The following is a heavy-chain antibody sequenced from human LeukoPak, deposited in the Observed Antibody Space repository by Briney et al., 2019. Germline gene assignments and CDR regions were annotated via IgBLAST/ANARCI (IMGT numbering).Heavy chain of an antibody. CDR2: ISGSGGST. V-gene: IGHV3-23*01. D-gene: IGHD1-26*01. CDR3: ATPFRVGATTWNDY. CDR1: GFTFSSYS. J-gene: IGHJ4*02. Sequence: GGSLRLSCAASGFTFSSYSMNWVRQAPGKGLEWVSAISGSGGSTYYADSVKGRFTISRDNSKNTLYLQMNSLRAEDTAVYYCATPFRVGATTWNDYWGQGTLVTVSS.